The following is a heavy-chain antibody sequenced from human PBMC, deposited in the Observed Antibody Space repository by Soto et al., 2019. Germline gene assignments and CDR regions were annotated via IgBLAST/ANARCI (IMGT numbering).Heavy chain of an antibody. CDR2: IYYSGST. CDR1: GGSISSYY. J-gene: IGHJ4*02. D-gene: IGHD3-22*01. Sequence: SETLSLTCTVSGGSISSYYWSWIRQPPGKGLEWIGYIYYSGSTKYNPSLKSRVTISVDTTNNQFSLKLSNVPAADTAVYYCARQVDSYDSSDYWGQGTLVTVSS. CDR3: ARQVDSYDSSDY. V-gene: IGHV4-59*08.